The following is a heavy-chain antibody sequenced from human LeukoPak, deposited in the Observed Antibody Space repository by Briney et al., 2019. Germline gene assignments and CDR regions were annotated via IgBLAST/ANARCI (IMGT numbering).Heavy chain of an antibody. Sequence: GGSLRLSCAASGFTVSSNYMSWVRQAPGKGLEWVSVIYGGGSTYYADSVKGRFTISRDNSKNTLYLQMNSLTAEDTAVYYCARVGVVPAAIPDGFDIWGQGTMVTVSS. J-gene: IGHJ3*02. V-gene: IGHV3-53*01. CDR3: ARVGVVPAAIPDGFDI. CDR1: GFTVSSNY. D-gene: IGHD2-2*01. CDR2: IYGGGST.